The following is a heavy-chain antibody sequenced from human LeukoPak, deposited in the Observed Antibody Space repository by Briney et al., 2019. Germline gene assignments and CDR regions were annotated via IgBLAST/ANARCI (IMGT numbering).Heavy chain of an antibody. CDR3: AKDAGYYDSSGYWGHFQH. V-gene: IGHV3-23*01. J-gene: IGHJ1*01. D-gene: IGHD3-22*01. CDR2: ISGSGGST. Sequence: QPGGSLRLSCAASGFTFISYAMSWVRQAPGKGLEWVSAISGSGGSTHYADSVKGRFTISRDNSKNTQYLQMNSLRAEDTAVYYCAKDAGYYDSSGYWGHFQHWGQGTLVTVSS. CDR1: GFTFISYA.